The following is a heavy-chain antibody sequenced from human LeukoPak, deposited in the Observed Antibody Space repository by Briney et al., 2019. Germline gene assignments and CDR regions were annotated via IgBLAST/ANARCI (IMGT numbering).Heavy chain of an antibody. Sequence: PSDTLSLTCTVSGGSISSGSYYWRWIRQPAGKGLEWIGRIYTSGSTNYNPSLKSRLTISVDTSKNQFSLKLSSVTAADTAVYYCASLGTIFGVVIVWGKGTTVTVSS. V-gene: IGHV4-61*02. J-gene: IGHJ6*04. CDR3: ASLGTIFGVVIV. CDR1: GGSISSGSYY. D-gene: IGHD3-3*01. CDR2: IYTSGST.